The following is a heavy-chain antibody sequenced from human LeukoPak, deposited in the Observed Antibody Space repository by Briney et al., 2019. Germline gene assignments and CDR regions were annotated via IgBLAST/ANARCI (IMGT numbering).Heavy chain of an antibody. CDR3: VKPPRLGIIRGEGMDV. J-gene: IGHJ6*02. CDR2: INSGGDDT. D-gene: IGHD3-10*01. CDR1: GFTFRTYA. V-gene: IGHV3-23*01. Sequence: PGASLRLSCAGSGFTFRTYAMGWVRQAPGKGLEWVSSINSGGDDTFYADSVKGRFTLSRDNFKNTLYLQMNSLRAEDTAVYYCVKPPRLGIIRGEGMDVWGQGTTVTVSS.